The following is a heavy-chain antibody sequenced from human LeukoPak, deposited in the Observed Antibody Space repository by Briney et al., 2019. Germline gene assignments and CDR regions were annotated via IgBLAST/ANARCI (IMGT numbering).Heavy chain of an antibody. CDR2: IYYSGST. V-gene: IGHV4-59*08. CDR3: ARHGGGYYDFWSGTVTNWFDP. Sequence: PSETLSLTCTVSGGSISSYYWSWIRQPPGKGLEWIGYIYYSGSTNYNPSLKSRVTISVDTSKNQFSLKLSSVTAADTAVYYCARHGGGYYDFWSGTVTNWFDPWGQGTLVTVSS. D-gene: IGHD3-3*01. CDR1: GGSISSYY. J-gene: IGHJ5*02.